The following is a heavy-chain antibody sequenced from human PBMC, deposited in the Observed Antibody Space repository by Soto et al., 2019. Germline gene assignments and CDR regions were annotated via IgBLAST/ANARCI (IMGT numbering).Heavy chain of an antibody. CDR1: GYTFTSYG. Sequence: ASVKVSCKASGYTFTSYGISWVRQAPGQGLEWMGWISACNGNTNYAQKLQGRVTMTTDTSTSTAYMELRSLRSDDTAVYYCARGGTGEGYYYYYMDVWGKGTTVTVSS. V-gene: IGHV1-18*01. CDR2: ISACNGNT. D-gene: IGHD7-27*01. J-gene: IGHJ6*03. CDR3: ARGGTGEGYYYYYMDV.